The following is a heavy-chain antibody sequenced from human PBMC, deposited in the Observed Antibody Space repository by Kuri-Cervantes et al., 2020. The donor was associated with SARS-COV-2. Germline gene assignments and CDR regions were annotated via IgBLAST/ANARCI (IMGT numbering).Heavy chain of an antibody. V-gene: IGHV4-34*01. CDR3: ARPGGFLDV. J-gene: IGHJ6*04. Sequence: ESLKISCAVYGGSFSGYYWSWIRQPPGKGLEWIGEINHSGSTNYNPSLKGRVTISVDTSKNQFSLKLSSVTAADTAVYYCARPGGFLDVWGKGTTVTVSS. CDR1: GGSFSGYY. CDR2: INHSGST. D-gene: IGHD4-23*01.